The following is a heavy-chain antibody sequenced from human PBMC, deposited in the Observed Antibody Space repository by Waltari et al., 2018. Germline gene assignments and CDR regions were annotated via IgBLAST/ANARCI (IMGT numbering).Heavy chain of an antibody. Sequence: EEQLVESGGGLVQPGGSLRLSCAASGFTFTSNWMAWVRQAPGKGLEWVANINQDGSEKRYVDSVKGRFTISRDNARNSLYLQLNSLRAEDTALYYCARDYYYYMDVGGKGTTVTVSS. V-gene: IGHV3-7*01. J-gene: IGHJ6*03. CDR2: INQDGSEK. CDR3: ARDYYYYMDV. CDR1: GFTFTSNW.